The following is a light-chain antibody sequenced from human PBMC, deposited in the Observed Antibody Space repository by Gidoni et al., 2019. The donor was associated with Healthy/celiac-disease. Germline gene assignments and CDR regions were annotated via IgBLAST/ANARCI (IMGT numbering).Light chain of an antibody. CDR2: GAS. J-gene: IGKJ1*01. V-gene: IGKV3-20*01. Sequence: EIVLTHSPGTLSLSPGERATLSCRASQSVRSSYLAWYQQKPGQAPRLLIYGASSRATGIPDRFSGSGSGTDFTLTISRLEPEDFAVYYCQQYGSSRTFGQGTKVEIK. CDR1: QSVRSSY. CDR3: QQYGSSRT.